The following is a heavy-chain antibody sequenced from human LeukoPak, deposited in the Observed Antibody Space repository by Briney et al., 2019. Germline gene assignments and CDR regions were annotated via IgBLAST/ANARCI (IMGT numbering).Heavy chain of an antibody. D-gene: IGHD5-18*01. CDR1: GFAFSSYE. CDR2: ISSSGSTI. CDR3: ARASVRYGIIDY. J-gene: IGHJ4*02. Sequence: GGSLRLSCAASGFAFSSYEMNWVRQAPGKGLEWVSYISSSGSTIYYADSVKGRFTISRDNAKNSLYLQMNSLKAEDTAVYYCARASVRYGIIDYWGQGTLVTVSS. V-gene: IGHV3-48*03.